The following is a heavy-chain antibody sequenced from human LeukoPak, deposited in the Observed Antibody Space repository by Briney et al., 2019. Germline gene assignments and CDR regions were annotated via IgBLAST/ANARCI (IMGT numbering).Heavy chain of an antibody. CDR2: IYYSGST. J-gene: IGHJ4*02. V-gene: IGHV4-59*01. Sequence: KASETLSLTCTVSGGSISSYYWSWIRQPPGKGLEWIGYIYYSGSTNYNPSLKSRVTISVDTSKNQFSLKLRSVTAADTAVYYCAGVTGYVIEDYFDYWGQGTLVTVSS. D-gene: IGHD3-22*01. CDR3: AGVTGYVIEDYFDY. CDR1: GGSISSYY.